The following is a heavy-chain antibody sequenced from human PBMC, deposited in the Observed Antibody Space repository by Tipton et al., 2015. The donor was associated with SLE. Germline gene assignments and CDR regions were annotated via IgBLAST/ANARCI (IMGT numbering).Heavy chain of an antibody. CDR3: ARGGGDSDYTDYNWFDP. Sequence: TLSLTCTVSGGSISSHYWSWIRQPPGKGLEWIGYIYYTGGSNRNPSLKSRVTISVDTSKNQFSLNLRSMTAADTAVYYCARGGGDSDYTDYNWFDPWGQGTLVTVSS. CDR1: GGSISSHY. D-gene: IGHD4-11*01. CDR2: IYYTGGS. V-gene: IGHV4-59*11. J-gene: IGHJ5*02.